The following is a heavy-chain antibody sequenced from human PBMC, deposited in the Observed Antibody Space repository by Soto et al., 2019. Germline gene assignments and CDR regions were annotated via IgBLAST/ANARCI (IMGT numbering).Heavy chain of an antibody. CDR3: AHRVLRTVFGLVTTTAIYFDF. D-gene: IGHD3-3*01. J-gene: IGHJ4*02. CDR1: GFALTTSGVG. CDR2: IDWDDDK. V-gene: IGHV2-5*02. Sequence: QITLNESGPTQVKPRQTLTLTCTFSGFALTTSGVGLGWIRHSPVKAPEWLALIDWDDDKRYSPSLKSRLTLTKDTSKNQVVLTMADLDPADTATYYCAHRVLRTVFGLVTTTAIYFDFWGQGTPVAVSS.